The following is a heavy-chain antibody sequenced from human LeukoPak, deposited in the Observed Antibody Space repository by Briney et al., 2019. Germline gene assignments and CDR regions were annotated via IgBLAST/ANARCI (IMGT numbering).Heavy chain of an antibody. Sequence: GRSLRLSCAASGFSFSSYSMHWVRQAPGKGLEWVAVISYDGSNNFSADSVKGRFTISRDNSKNTLSLQMNSLRAEDTAVYYCAGQLGIPYYFNYWGQGTLVTVSS. CDR3: AGQLGIPYYFNY. CDR1: GFSFSSYS. J-gene: IGHJ4*02. D-gene: IGHD7-27*01. CDR2: ISYDGSNN. V-gene: IGHV3-30-3*01.